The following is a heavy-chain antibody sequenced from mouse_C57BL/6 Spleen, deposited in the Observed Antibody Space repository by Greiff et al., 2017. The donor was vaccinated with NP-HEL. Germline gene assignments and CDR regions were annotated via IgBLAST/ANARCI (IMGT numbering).Heavy chain of an antibody. V-gene: IGHV1-15*01. Sequence: VQLQQSGAELVRPGASVTLSCKASGYTFTDYEMHWVKQTPVHGLEWIGAIDPETGGTAYNQKFKGKAILTADESSSTAYMELRSLTSEDSAVYYCTREYGYSFAYWGKGTLVTVSA. D-gene: IGHD2-10*02. CDR3: TREYGYSFAY. CDR1: GYTFTDYE. CDR2: IDPETGGT. J-gene: IGHJ3*01.